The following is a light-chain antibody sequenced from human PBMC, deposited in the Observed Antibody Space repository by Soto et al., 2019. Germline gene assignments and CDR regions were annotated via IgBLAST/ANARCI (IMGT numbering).Light chain of an antibody. J-gene: IGKJ4*02. CDR1: QGIGVY. Sequence: DIQMTQSPSSLSASLGDRVTITCRASQGIGVYLAWFQQKPGNVPKLLIYAASTLQSGVPSRFSGIRSATDFTLTISSLQPEDVATYYCQKYNSAPLTFGGGTKVEIK. CDR3: QKYNSAPLT. CDR2: AAS. V-gene: IGKV1-27*01.